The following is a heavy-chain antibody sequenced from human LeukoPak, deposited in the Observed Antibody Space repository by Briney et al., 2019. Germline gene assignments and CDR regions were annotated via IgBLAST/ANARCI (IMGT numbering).Heavy chain of an antibody. CDR3: ARAYSGILRWFDP. V-gene: IGHV4-59*12. Sequence: PSETLSLTCTVSGGSISSYYWSWIRQPPGKGLEWIGCIYYSGYTNYKSSLKSRVTISVDTSKNQFSLKLSSVTAADTAVYYCARAYSGILRWFDPWGQGTLVTVSS. CDR2: IYYSGYT. D-gene: IGHD6-13*01. J-gene: IGHJ5*02. CDR1: GGSISSYY.